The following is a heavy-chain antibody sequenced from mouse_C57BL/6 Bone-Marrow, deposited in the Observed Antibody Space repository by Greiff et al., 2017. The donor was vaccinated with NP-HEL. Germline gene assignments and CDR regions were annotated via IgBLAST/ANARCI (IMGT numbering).Heavy chain of an antibody. V-gene: IGHV14-4*01. CDR3: TTSRMVTRDY. D-gene: IGHD2-2*01. Sequence: EVQLQQSGAELVRPGASVKLSCTASGFNIKDDYMHWVKQRPEQGLEWIGWIDPENGDTEYASKFQGKATITADTSSNTAYLQLSSLTSEDTAVYYCTTSRMVTRDYWGQGTTLTVSS. CDR1: GFNIKDDY. CDR2: IDPENGDT. J-gene: IGHJ2*01.